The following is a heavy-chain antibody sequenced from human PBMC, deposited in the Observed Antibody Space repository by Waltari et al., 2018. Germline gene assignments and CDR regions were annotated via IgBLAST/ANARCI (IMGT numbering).Heavy chain of an antibody. J-gene: IGHJ6*03. CDR1: GGSFSGYY. Sequence: QVQLQQWGAGLLKPSETLSLTCAVYGGSFSGYYWSWIRQPPGKGLEWIGEINQSGGTNNNPALKSRITISVDTSKIQFSVKLSSVTAADTAVDYCARGGPARAYYYYYMDVWGKGTTVTVSS. CDR2: INQSGGT. V-gene: IGHV4-34*01. CDR3: ARGGPARAYYYYYMDV.